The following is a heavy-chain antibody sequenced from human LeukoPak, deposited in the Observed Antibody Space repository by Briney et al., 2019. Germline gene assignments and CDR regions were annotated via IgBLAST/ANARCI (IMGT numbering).Heavy chain of an antibody. V-gene: IGHV1-69*06. CDR2: IIPIFGTA. D-gene: IGHD3-16*01. CDR1: VGTFSSYA. Sequence: GASVKVSCKASVGTFSSYAISWVRQAPGQGLEWMGGIIPIFGTANYAQKFRGRVTITPDKSTRTAYMELSSLRSEDTAVYYCARDNDSRDPPHFDYWGQGTLVTVSS. J-gene: IGHJ4*02. CDR3: ARDNDSRDPPHFDY.